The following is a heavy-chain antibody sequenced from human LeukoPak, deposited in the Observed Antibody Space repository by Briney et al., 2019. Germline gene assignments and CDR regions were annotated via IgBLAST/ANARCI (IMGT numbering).Heavy chain of an antibody. V-gene: IGHV3-48*01. Sequence: GGSLRLSCAASGFTFSSYSMNWVRQAPGKGLEWVSYINSRSSTIYYADSVRGRFTISRDNAKNSLYLQMNSLKAEDTAIYYCAREVGTPQAFDIWGQGTMVTVSS. CDR1: GFTFSSYS. D-gene: IGHD1-26*01. CDR2: INSRSSTI. CDR3: AREVGTPQAFDI. J-gene: IGHJ3*02.